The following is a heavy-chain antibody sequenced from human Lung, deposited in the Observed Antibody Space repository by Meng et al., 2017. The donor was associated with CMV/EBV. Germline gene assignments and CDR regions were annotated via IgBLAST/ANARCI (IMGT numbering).Heavy chain of an antibody. D-gene: IGHD2-15*01. CDR1: GFTFSSYS. V-gene: IGHV3-21*01. CDR2: ISSSSSYI. J-gene: IGHJ4*02. Sequence: GGSLRLSCAASGFTFSSYSMNWVRQAPGRGLEWVSSISSSSSYIYYADSVKGRFTISRDNAKNSLYLQMNGLRAEDTAVYYCARVRDIDDYWGQGTLVTVSS. CDR3: ARVRDIDDY.